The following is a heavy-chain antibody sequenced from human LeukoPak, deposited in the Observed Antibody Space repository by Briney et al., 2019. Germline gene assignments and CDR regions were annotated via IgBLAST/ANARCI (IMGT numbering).Heavy chain of an antibody. CDR3: ATDGRSSGWYGFDY. J-gene: IGHJ4*02. CDR1: GFTFSTYS. CDR2: ITSPVGRI. Sequence: GGSLRLSCAASGFTFSTYSMNWVRQAPGKGLEWVSSITSPVGRIYYANSLKGRITISRDNARSTLYLQMNSPRAEDTAVYYCATDGRSSGWYGFDYWGQGILVSVSS. D-gene: IGHD6-19*01. V-gene: IGHV3-21*01.